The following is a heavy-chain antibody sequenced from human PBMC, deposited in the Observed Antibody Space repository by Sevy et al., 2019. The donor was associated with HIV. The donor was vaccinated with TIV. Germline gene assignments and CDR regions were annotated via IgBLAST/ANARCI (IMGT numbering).Heavy chain of an antibody. V-gene: IGHV3-53*01. CDR1: GFTFDDYA. CDR3: AREETGYYYGMDV. J-gene: IGHJ6*02. Sequence: GGSLRLSCAASGFTFDDYAMHWVRQAPGKGLEWVSVIYSGGSTYYADSVKGRFTISRDNSKNTLYLQMNSLRAEDTAVYYCAREETGYYYGMDVWGQGTTVTVSS. CDR2: IYSGGST.